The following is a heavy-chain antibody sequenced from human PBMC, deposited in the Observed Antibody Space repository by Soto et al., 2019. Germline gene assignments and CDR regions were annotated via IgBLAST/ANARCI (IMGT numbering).Heavy chain of an antibody. D-gene: IGHD1-1*01. CDR3: ARAVAGQVRSAWTWLDY. V-gene: IGHV3-30-3*01. Sequence: QVQLVESGGGVVQPGRSLRLFCEASGFTFRDYAMHWVRQAPGKGLEWVAAIPSDGSAQHYADSVKGRFSISRDNSKNTLSLQMNSLRPEDAALYYCARAVAGQVRSAWTWLDYWGQGTLVTVSS. CDR1: GFTFRDYA. CDR2: IPSDGSAQ. J-gene: IGHJ4*02.